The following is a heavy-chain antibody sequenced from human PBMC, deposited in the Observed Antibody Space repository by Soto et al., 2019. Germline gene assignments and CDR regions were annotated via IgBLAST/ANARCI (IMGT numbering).Heavy chain of an antibody. Sequence: DVPLLESGGGLVQPGGSLRLACAASGFTFGNYAINWVRLAPGKGLEWVSGISGGGGSTYYADSVKGRFTIFRDTSKNTVFLQMNSLRADDTPVYYCAKGFIVVVTVLRPDEAFDVWGQGTMVTVSS. CDR1: GFTFGNYA. CDR3: AKGFIVVVTVLRPDEAFDV. D-gene: IGHD2-21*02. CDR2: ISGGGGST. V-gene: IGHV3-23*01. J-gene: IGHJ3*01.